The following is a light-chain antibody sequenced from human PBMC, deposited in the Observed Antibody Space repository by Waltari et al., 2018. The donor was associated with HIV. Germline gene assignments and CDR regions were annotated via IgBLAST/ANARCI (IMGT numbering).Light chain of an antibody. CDR1: RPNIGRNY. CDR2: RND. CDR3: AAWDASLSGYV. V-gene: IGLV1-47*01. J-gene: IGLJ1*01. Sequence: QSVLTQPLSASGTPGQTVTISCSGSRPNIGRNYVYWYQQRPGRAPNLLIHRNDQRPSGVPDRFSGSKSGTSASLAISGLRSEDEADYYCAAWDASLSGYVFGTGTKITVL.